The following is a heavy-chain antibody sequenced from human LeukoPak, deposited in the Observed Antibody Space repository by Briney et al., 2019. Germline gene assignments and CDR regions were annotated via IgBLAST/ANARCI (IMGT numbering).Heavy chain of an antibody. CDR1: SXYA. V-gene: IGHV3-30-3*01. D-gene: IGHD3-3*01. J-gene: IGHJ4*02. CDR2: ISYDGSNK. Sequence: SXYAXHWVRQAPGKGLEWVAVISYDGSNKYYADSVKGRFTISRDNSKNTLYLQMNSLRAEDTAVYYCARQGDFWSGSLIDYWGQGTLVTVSS. CDR3: ARQGDFWSGSLIDY.